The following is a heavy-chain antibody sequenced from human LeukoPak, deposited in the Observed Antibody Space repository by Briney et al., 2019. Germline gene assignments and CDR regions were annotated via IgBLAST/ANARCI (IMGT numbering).Heavy chain of an antibody. Sequence: SVKVSCKASAGTFTSYAISWVRQAPGQGLEWIGRIIPILGIANYAQKFQGRVTITADKSTSTAYMELSSLRSEDTAVYYCASLLRHIANPFDYWGQGTMVTVSS. CDR1: AGTFTSYA. CDR3: ASLLRHIANPFDY. V-gene: IGHV1-69*04. CDR2: IIPILGIA. D-gene: IGHD2-21*01. J-gene: IGHJ4*02.